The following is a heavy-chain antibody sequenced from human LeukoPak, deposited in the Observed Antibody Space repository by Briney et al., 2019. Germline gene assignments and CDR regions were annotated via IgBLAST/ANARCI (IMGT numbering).Heavy chain of an antibody. CDR1: GGSISSSSYY. Sequence: SQTLSLTWTVSGGSISSSSYYWGWIRQPPGKGLEWIGSIYYSGSTYYNPSLKSRVTISVDTSKNQFSLKLSSVTAADTAVYYCARGLAVAGHAFDIWGQGTMVTVSS. V-gene: IGHV4-39*07. D-gene: IGHD6-19*01. J-gene: IGHJ3*02. CDR3: ARGLAVAGHAFDI. CDR2: IYYSGST.